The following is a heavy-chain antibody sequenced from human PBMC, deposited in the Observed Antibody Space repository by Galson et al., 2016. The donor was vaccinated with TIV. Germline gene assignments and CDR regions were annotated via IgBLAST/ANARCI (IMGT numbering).Heavy chain of an antibody. J-gene: IGHJ3*01. CDR2: IAYDGSYK. V-gene: IGHV3-30*18. CDR3: AKEENSGYYPNDAFDF. CDR1: GFTFSSYN. Sequence: SLRLSCAASGFTFSSYNMHWVRQAPGKGLEWVAVIAYDGSYKHYAGSVKGRFIVSRDDSKTTLDLQMNSLGAEDTAPYYCAKEENSGYYPNDAFDFWGQGTMVTVA. D-gene: IGHD3-3*01.